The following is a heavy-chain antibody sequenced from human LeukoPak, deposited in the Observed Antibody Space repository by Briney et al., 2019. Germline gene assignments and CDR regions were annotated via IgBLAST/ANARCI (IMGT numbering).Heavy chain of an antibody. V-gene: IGHV3-11*04. CDR2: ISSSGSTI. Sequence: GGSLRLSCAASGFTFSSYAMSWIRQAPGKGLEWVSYISSSGSTIYYADSVKGRFTISRDNAKNSLYLQMNSLRAEDTAVYYCARVNDYVWGSAPSDYWGQGTLVTVSS. J-gene: IGHJ4*02. CDR3: ARVNDYVWGSAPSDY. CDR1: GFTFSSYA. D-gene: IGHD3-16*01.